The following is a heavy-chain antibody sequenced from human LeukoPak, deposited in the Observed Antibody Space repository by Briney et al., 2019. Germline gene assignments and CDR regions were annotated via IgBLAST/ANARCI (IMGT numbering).Heavy chain of an antibody. CDR2: INGNGDST. CDR1: GFTFSTYA. Sequence: GGSLRLSCAASGFTFSTYAMSWVRQAPGKGLEWVSGINGNGDSTDYADSVKGRFTISRDNSKNTLYLQMNSLRAEDTAVYYCAKVRYSSSWYDLGFDYWGQGTLVTVSS. CDR3: AKVRYSSSWYDLGFDY. V-gene: IGHV3-23*01. D-gene: IGHD6-13*01. J-gene: IGHJ4*02.